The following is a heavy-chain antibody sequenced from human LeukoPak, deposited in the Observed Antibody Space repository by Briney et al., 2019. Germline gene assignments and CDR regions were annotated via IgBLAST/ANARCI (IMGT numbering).Heavy chain of an antibody. CDR1: GGSISSGDYY. D-gene: IGHD3-10*01. V-gene: IGHV4-30-4*08. CDR2: INHSGST. CDR3: ARGRSRGSGSWFDY. Sequence: SQTLSLTCTVSGGSISSGDYYWSWIRQPPGKGLEWIGEINHSGSTNYNPSLKSRVTISVDTSKNQFSLKLSSVTAADTAVYYCARGRSRGSGSWFDYWGQGTLVTVSS. J-gene: IGHJ4*02.